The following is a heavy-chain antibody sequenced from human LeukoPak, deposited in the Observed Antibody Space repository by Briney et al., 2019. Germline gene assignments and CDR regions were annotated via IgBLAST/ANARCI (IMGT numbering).Heavy chain of an antibody. D-gene: IGHD3-10*01. Sequence: SETLSPSCTVSGGSISSHYWSWIRQPPGKGLEWIGYIYYSGSTNYNPSLKSRVTISVDTSKNQFSLKLSSVTAADTAVYYCATGEQAYYFDNWGQGELETVSS. J-gene: IGHJ4*02. CDR1: GGSISSHY. V-gene: IGHV4-59*11. CDR3: ATGEQAYYFDN. CDR2: IYYSGST.